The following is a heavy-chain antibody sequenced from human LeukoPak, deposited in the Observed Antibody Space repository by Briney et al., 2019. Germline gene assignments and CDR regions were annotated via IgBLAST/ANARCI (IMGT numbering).Heavy chain of an antibody. D-gene: IGHD6-19*01. J-gene: IGHJ4*02. Sequence: SETLSLTCAAYGGSFSGYYWSWIRQPPGKGLEWIGEINHSGSTNYNPSLKSRVTISVDTSKNQFSLKLSSVTAADTAVYYCASAVTYSSGWYPTRNPRYFDYWGQGTLVTVSS. CDR2: INHSGST. V-gene: IGHV4-34*01. CDR1: GGSFSGYY. CDR3: ASAVTYSSGWYPTRNPRYFDY.